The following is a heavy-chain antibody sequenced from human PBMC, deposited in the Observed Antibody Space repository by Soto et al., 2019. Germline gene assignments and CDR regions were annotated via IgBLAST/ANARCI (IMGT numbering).Heavy chain of an antibody. CDR2: IYYSGST. Sequence: SETLSLTCTVSGGSISSGGYYWSWIRQHPGKGLEWIGYIYYSGSTYYNPSLKSRVTTSVDTSKNQFSLKLSSVTAADTAVYYCARDGGIAAAGPNWFDPWGQGTLVTVSS. J-gene: IGHJ5*02. CDR1: GGSISSGGYY. D-gene: IGHD6-13*01. V-gene: IGHV4-31*03. CDR3: ARDGGIAAAGPNWFDP.